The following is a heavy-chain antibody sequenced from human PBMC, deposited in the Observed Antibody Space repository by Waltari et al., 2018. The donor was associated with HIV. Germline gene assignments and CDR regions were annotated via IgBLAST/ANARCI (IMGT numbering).Heavy chain of an antibody. D-gene: IGHD3-22*01. J-gene: IGHJ4*02. V-gene: IGHV3-23*01. CDR2: ISGSGADS. Sequence: EVQLLESGGGLVQPGGSRRLSCAASGFAYVSYAMTWVRQSPGWGLEWVSAISGSGADSLYADSGKGRFSISRDNSKNTVYLQMNNLRAADTAIYYCAKAFSDNTAYYYDFWGRGTRVTVAS. CDR1: GFAYVSYA. CDR3: AKAFSDNTAYYYDF.